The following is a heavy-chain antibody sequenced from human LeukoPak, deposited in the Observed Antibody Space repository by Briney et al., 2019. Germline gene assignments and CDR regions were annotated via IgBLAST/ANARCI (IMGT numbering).Heavy chain of an antibody. CDR2: IKQDGSEK. Sequence: GGSLRLSYAASGFTFSSYWMSWVRQAPGKGLEWVANIKQDGSEKYYVDSVKGRFTISRDNAKNSLYLQMNSLRAEDTAVYYCARGGYSGYDYRGAFDIWGQGTMVTVSS. CDR3: ARGGYSGYDYRGAFDI. D-gene: IGHD5-12*01. V-gene: IGHV3-7*01. CDR1: GFTFSSYW. J-gene: IGHJ3*02.